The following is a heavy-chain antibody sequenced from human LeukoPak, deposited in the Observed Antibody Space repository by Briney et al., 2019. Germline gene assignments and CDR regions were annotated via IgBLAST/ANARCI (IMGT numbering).Heavy chain of an antibody. CDR2: INPSGGST. J-gene: IGHJ3*02. V-gene: IGHV1-46*01. CDR1: GYTFTSHY. CDR3: ARVRLSAVDAFDI. D-gene: IGHD3-16*01. Sequence: ASVKVSCKASGYTFTSHYMHWVRQAPGQGLEWTGIINPSGGSTSYAQKFQGRVTMTRDMSTSTVYMELSSLRSEDTAVYYCARVRLSAVDAFDIWGQGTMVTVSS.